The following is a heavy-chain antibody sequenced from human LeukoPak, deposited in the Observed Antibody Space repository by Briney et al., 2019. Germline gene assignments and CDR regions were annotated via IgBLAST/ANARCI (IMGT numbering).Heavy chain of an antibody. CDR3: ARIAVVSEDY. Sequence: GGSLRRSCAASGFTFSSYAMSWVPQAPGKGLEWVSAISGSGGSAYYAGSVKGRFTISRDNSKNTLYLQMNSQRAEDTAVNYCARIAVVSEDYWGQGTLVTVSS. J-gene: IGHJ4*02. V-gene: IGHV3-23*01. D-gene: IGHD2-21*01. CDR2: ISGSGGSA. CDR1: GFTFSSYA.